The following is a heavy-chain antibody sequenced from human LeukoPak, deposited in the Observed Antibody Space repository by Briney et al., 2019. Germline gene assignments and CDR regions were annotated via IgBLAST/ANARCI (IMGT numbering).Heavy chain of an antibody. CDR1: GGSISISSDY. D-gene: IGHD6-13*01. CDR3: ARVAASVNDY. V-gene: IGHV4-39*07. Sequence: PSETLSLTRTVSGGSISISSDYCGWIRQPPGKGLEWIGSIYYRRSTYYTPSLNSRVTISVDTSKNQSSPKLSSVTAADTAVYYCARVAASVNDYWGQGTLVTVSS. J-gene: IGHJ4*02. CDR2: IYYRRST.